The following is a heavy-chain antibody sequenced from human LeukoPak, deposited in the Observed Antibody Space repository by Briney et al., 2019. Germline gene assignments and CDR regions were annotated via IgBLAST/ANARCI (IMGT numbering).Heavy chain of an antibody. V-gene: IGHV3-48*03. CDR2: ISSSGNII. Sequence: GGSLRLSCAASGFTFSTYEMNWVRQAPGKGLEWVSYISSSGNIIYYADSVKGRFTISRDSAKNSLYLQMNSLRAEDTAVYYCARGGCSSGWFAYWGQGTLVTVSS. CDR1: GFTFSTYE. CDR3: ARGGCSSGWFAY. J-gene: IGHJ5*01. D-gene: IGHD6-19*01.